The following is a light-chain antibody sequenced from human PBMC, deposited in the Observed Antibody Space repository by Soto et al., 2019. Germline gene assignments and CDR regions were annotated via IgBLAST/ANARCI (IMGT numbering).Light chain of an antibody. CDR3: MPALKTPYT. CDR2: LGS. Sequence: DIVMTQSPLSLPVTPGEPASISCRSSQSLLHINGYNYLDWYLQKPGQSPQLLIYLGSNRASGVPDRFSGSGSGTDFTLKISRVEAEDVGVDYCMPALKTPYTFGQGTKLEIK. V-gene: IGKV2-28*01. CDR1: QSLLHINGYNY. J-gene: IGKJ2*01.